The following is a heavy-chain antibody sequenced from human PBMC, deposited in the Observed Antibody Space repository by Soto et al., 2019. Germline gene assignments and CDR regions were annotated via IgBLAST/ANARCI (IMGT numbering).Heavy chain of an antibody. CDR3: ARGRPVPY. J-gene: IGHJ4*02. Sequence: EVQLVESGGGLVQPGGSLRLSCAASGFTFSSYWMSWVRQAPGKGLEWVANVNQDGSEKFYVDSVKGRFTISRDNAMNSMYLQMNSLRAEETAVYYCARGRPVPYWGQGTLVTVSS. D-gene: IGHD3-10*01. V-gene: IGHV3-7*01. CDR2: VNQDGSEK. CDR1: GFTFSSYW.